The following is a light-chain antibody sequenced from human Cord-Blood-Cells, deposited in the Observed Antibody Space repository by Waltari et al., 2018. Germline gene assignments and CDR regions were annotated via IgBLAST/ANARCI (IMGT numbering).Light chain of an antibody. V-gene: IGKV2-28*01. CDR1: QSLLHSNGYNY. J-gene: IGKJ4*01. CDR2: LGS. CDR3: MQALQTPRT. Sequence: DIVMTQSPLSLPVTPGEPASISCRSSQSLLHSNGYNYLDWYLQKPGQSPQLLIYLGSNRASGVPDRFSGSGSDTDFTLKISRVEAEDVGVYYCMQALQTPRTFGGGTKVEIK.